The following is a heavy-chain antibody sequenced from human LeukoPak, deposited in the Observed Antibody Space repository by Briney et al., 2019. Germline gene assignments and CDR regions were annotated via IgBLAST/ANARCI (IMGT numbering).Heavy chain of an antibody. D-gene: IGHD2-21*02. V-gene: IGHV3-30*02. Sequence: GGSLRLSCAASGFTFSSYGMHWVRQAPGKGLEWVAFIRYDGSNKYYADSVKGRFTISRDNSKNTLYLQMNSLRAEDTAVYYCAKGGSWVVTAIFLFDYWGQGTLVTVSS. CDR1: GFTFSSYG. CDR3: AKGGSWVVTAIFLFDY. CDR2: IRYDGSNK. J-gene: IGHJ4*02.